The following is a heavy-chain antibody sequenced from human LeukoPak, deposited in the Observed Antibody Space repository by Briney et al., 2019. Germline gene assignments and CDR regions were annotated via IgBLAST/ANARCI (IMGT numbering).Heavy chain of an antibody. J-gene: IGHJ4*02. CDR3: ARLHPYYFDY. CDR2: IYYSGST. V-gene: IGHV4-39*01. CDR1: GGSISSSSYY. Sequence: SETLSLTCTVSGGSISSSSYYWGWIRQPPGKGLEWIGSIYYSGSTYYNPPPKSRVTISVDTSKNQFSLKLSSVTAADTAVYYCARLHPYYFDYWGQGTLVTVSS.